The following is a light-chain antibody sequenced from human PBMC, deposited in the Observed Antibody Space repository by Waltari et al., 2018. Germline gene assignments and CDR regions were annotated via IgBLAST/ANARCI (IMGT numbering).Light chain of an antibody. CDR1: SSDVGGYNL. Sequence: QSALTQPPSVSGSPGQSVTLSCPGTSSDVGGYNLVPWYQQPPGTAPHLMIYEVTNRPSGVPGRCSGSKSGNTASLSISGRQADDEADYYCSSYTSRTSWVFGGGTKLTVL. CDR3: SSYTSRTSWV. J-gene: IGLJ3*02. CDR2: EVT. V-gene: IGLV2-18*02.